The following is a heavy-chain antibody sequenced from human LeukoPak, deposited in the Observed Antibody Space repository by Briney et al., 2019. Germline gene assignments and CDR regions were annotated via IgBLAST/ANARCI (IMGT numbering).Heavy chain of an antibody. V-gene: IGHV1-46*01. Sequence: ASVKVSCKAPGYTFTSYYMHWVRQAPGQGLEWMGIINPSGGSTSYAQKFQGRVTMTRDMSTSTVYMELSSLRSEDTAVYYCARDSIYYGPGSYTFDYWGQGTLVTVSS. CDR2: INPSGGST. CDR3: ARDSIYYGPGSYTFDY. CDR1: GYTFTSYY. D-gene: IGHD3-10*01. J-gene: IGHJ4*02.